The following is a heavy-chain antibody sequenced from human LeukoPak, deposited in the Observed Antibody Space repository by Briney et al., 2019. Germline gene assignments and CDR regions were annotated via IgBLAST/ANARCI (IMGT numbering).Heavy chain of an antibody. CDR3: AREGMVRGVIGRDY. V-gene: IGHV6-1*01. J-gene: IGHJ4*02. CDR2: TYYRSKWYN. CDR1: GDSISSNSAA. Sequence: SQTLSLTCAISGDSISSNSAAWNWIRPSPSRGLEWLGRTYYRSKWYNDYAVSVKSRITINPDTSKNQFSLQLNTVTPEDTAVYSCAREGMVRGVIGRDYCGQGTLVTVSS. D-gene: IGHD3-10*01.